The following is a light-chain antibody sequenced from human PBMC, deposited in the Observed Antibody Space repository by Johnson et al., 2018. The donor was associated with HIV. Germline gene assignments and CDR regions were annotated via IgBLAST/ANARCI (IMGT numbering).Light chain of an antibody. CDR1: SSDMGHYA. CDR3: LGWVTSLRPWGI. Sequence: QLVLTQPPSVSAAPGQKVTISCSGSSSDMGHYAVSWYQELPGTAPKLLIYENNKRPSGIPDRFSGSKSGTSATLGIPGLWHEEWADYFCLGWVTSLRPWGIFGTGTKVTVL. CDR2: ENN. J-gene: IGLJ1*01. V-gene: IGLV1-41*02.